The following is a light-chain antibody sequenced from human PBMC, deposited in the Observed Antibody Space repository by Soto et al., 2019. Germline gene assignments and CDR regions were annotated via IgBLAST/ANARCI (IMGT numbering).Light chain of an antibody. CDR1: SSDVGSYDL. J-gene: IGLJ2*01. Sequence: QSALTQPASVSESPGQSITISCTGTSSDVGSYDLVSWYQHHPGTAPKLIVYEVNKRPSGIPDRFSGSKSGTSATLGITGLQTGDEADYYCGTWDSSLSAGVFGGGTKLTVL. CDR2: EVN. CDR3: GTWDSSLSAGV. V-gene: IGLV2-14*02.